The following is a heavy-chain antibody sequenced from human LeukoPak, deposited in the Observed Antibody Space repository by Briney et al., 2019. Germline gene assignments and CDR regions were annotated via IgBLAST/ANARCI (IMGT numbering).Heavy chain of an antibody. D-gene: IGHD6-19*01. Sequence: PGGSLRLSCAASGLTFSNAWMNWVRQAPGKGLEWVSAISGSGGSTYYADSVKGRFTISRDNSKNTLYLQMNSLRAEDTAVYYCAKEVGIIAVAGDYWGQGTLVTVSS. CDR1: GLTFSNAW. V-gene: IGHV3-23*01. CDR2: ISGSGGST. J-gene: IGHJ4*02. CDR3: AKEVGIIAVAGDY.